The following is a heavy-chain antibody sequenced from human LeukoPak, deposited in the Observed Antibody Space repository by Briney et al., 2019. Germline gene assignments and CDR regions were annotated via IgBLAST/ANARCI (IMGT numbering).Heavy chain of an antibody. D-gene: IGHD2-8*02. V-gene: IGHV4-59*08. Sequence: EWIAYISDIASINSTPSLKSRVTISLDTSKNQFSLKLSSVTAADTAVYYCAGHHPRNTVDFWGQGTLVTVSS. CDR3: AGHHPRNTVDF. J-gene: IGHJ4*02. CDR2: ISDIASI.